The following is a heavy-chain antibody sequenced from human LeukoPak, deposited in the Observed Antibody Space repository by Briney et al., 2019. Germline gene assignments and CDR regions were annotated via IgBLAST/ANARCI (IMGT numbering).Heavy chain of an antibody. CDR1: GGTFSSYA. J-gene: IGHJ5*02. Sequence: SVKVSCKASGGTFSSYAISWVRQAPGQGLEWMGGIIPIFGTANYAQKFQGRVTITTDESTSTAYMELSSLRPEDTAVYYCARTPDAHSSGYDYGFDPWGQGTLVTVSS. CDR2: IIPIFGTA. V-gene: IGHV1-69*05. D-gene: IGHD3-22*01. CDR3: ARTPDAHSSGYDYGFDP.